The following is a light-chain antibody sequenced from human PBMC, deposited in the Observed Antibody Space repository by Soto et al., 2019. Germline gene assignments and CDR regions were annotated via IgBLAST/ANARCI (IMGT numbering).Light chain of an antibody. CDR2: GAS. J-gene: IGKJ1*01. Sequence: EIVMTQSPDNLSVSLGQGATLSCRASQPLSRNLAWYQQKPAQAPRLLIYGASTRATDIPGRFSGGGSGTEFTLTISSLQSEDFAIYFCQQYNTWRRTFGQGTKVEVK. V-gene: IGKV3-15*01. CDR3: QQYNTWRRT. CDR1: QPLSRN.